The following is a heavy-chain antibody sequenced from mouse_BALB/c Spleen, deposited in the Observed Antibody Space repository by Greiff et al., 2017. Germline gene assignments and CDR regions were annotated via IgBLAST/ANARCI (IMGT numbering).Heavy chain of an antibody. Sequence: EVQLQESGGGLVKPGGSLKLSCAASGFTFSSYTMSWVRQTPEKRLEWVATISSGGGNTYYPDSVKGRFTISRDNAKNNLYLQMSSLRSEDTALYYCARDSSGGYAMDYWGQGTSVTVSS. CDR2: ISSGGGNT. J-gene: IGHJ4*01. V-gene: IGHV5-9*03. CDR3: ARDSSGGYAMDY. D-gene: IGHD3-2*01. CDR1: GFTFSSYT.